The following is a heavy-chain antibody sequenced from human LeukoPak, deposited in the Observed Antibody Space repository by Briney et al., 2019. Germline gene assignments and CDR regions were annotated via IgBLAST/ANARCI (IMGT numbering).Heavy chain of an antibody. CDR2: INPSGGST. CDR3: ARDPWGGYCSGGSCETSNDY. CDR1: GYTFTSYY. J-gene: IGHJ4*02. Sequence: ASVKVSCKASGYTFTSYYMHWVRHAPGQGLEWMGIINPSGGSTIYAQKFQGRVTMTRDTCTSTVSMALRSLRSEDTAVYYCARDPWGGYCSGGSCETSNDYWGQGTLVTVSS. D-gene: IGHD2-15*01. V-gene: IGHV1-46*01.